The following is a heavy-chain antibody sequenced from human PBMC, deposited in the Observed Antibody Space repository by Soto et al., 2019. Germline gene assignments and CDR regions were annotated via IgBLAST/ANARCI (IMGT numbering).Heavy chain of an antibody. CDR1: GFTFSRYW. V-gene: IGHV3-7*05. J-gene: IGHJ4*02. CDR2: IKDDGSEK. Sequence: GGSLRLSCAASGFTFSRYWMSWVRQAPGKGLEWVANIKDDGSEKYYVDSVKGRFTISRDNAKNSLSLEMNSLRAEDTAVYYCARSLIAVTRTIWDYWGQGTLVTVYS. CDR3: ARSLIAVTRTIWDY. D-gene: IGHD6-19*01.